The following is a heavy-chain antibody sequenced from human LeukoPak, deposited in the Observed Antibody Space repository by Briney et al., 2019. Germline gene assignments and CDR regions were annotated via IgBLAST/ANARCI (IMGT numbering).Heavy chain of an antibody. CDR2: INPNSGGT. CDR3: ARVTGNSGFDY. CDR1: GYTFTGYY. Sequence: GASVKVSCKASGYTFTGYYMHWVRQAPGQGLEWMGWINPNSGGTDYAQRFQGRVTMTRDTSNITVYMELSRLTSDDTAVYYGARVTGNSGFDYWGQGTLVTVSS. V-gene: IGHV1-2*02. D-gene: IGHD2-15*01. J-gene: IGHJ4*02.